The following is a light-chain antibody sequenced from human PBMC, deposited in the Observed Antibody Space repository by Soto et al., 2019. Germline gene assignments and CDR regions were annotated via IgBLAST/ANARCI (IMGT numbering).Light chain of an antibody. CDR1: QSISSS. V-gene: IGKV1-5*03. Sequence: DIQMTQSPSTLSASVGDRVTITCRASQSISSSLAWYQQKPGKAPILLISKASTLETGDPSRFSGSGSGTTFTLTISSLQPDDLGTYYCQQYRSYPFTFGQGTRLENK. CDR3: QQYRSYPFT. J-gene: IGKJ5*01. CDR2: KAS.